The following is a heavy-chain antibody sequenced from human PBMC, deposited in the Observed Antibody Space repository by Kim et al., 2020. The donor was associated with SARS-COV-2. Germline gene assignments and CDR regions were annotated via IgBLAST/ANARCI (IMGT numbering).Heavy chain of an antibody. D-gene: IGHD6-13*01. Sequence: GRFTISRDNAKNSLYLQMNSLRAEDTAVYYCARDQSSCWYDYYYYGMDVWGQGTTVTVSS. CDR3: ARDQSSCWYDYYYYGMDV. J-gene: IGHJ6*02. V-gene: IGHV3-11*05.